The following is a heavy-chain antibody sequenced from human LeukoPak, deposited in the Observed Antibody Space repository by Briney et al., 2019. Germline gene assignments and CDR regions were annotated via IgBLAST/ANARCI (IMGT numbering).Heavy chain of an antibody. CDR3: AKELRFYNSGGSYNYMDV. CDR1: GFTFNSYW. D-gene: IGHD3-22*01. V-gene: IGHV3-30*02. J-gene: IGHJ6*03. CDR2: IRYDESNK. Sequence: GGSLRLSCAPSGFTFNSYWMSWVRQAPGKGLEWVTFIRYDESNKYYADSVKGRFPISRDNSKNTLYLQMNNLRAEDTAVYYCAKELRFYNSGGSYNYMDVWGKGTTVTISS.